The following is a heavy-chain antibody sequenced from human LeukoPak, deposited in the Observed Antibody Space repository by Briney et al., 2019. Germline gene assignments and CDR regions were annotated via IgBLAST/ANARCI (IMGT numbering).Heavy chain of an antibody. V-gene: IGHV1-18*01. CDR2: ISAYNGNT. D-gene: IGHD6-13*01. CDR1: GYTFTSYG. J-gene: IGHJ4*02. Sequence: ASVKVSCKASGYTFTSYGISWVRQAPGQGLEWMGWISAYNGNTNYAQKFQGRVTMTRDTSTSTVYMELSSLRSEDTAVYYCARDFKGPVYSNDPKYYFDYWGQGTLVTVSS. CDR3: ARDFKGPVYSNDPKYYFDY.